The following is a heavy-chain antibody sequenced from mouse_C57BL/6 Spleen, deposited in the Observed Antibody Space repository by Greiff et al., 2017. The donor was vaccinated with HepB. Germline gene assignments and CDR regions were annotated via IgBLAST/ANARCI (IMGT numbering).Heavy chain of an antibody. D-gene: IGHD2-5*01. CDR2: INYDGSST. CDR1: GFTFSDYY. CDR3: AREGLYSNYVDY. Sequence: DVQLVESEGGLVQPGSSMKLSCTASGFTFSDYYMAWVRQVPEKGLEWVANINYDGSSTYYLDSLKSRFIISRDNAKNILYLQMSSLKSEDTATYYCAREGLYSNYVDYWGQGTTLTVSS. V-gene: IGHV5-16*01. J-gene: IGHJ2*01.